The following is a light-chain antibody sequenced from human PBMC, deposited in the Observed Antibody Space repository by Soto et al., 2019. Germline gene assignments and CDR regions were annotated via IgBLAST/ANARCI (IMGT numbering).Light chain of an antibody. CDR1: QSVRGY. CDR2: GAS. CDR3: QQYNNWPFIT. J-gene: IGKJ5*01. V-gene: IGKV3-15*01. Sequence: EIVMTQSPATLSVSPGERATLSCRASQSVRGYLAWYQQKPGQSPRLLIYGASSRATGIPARFSGSGSGTEFTLTISSLQSEDFAVYYCQQYNNWPFITFGQGTRLEIK.